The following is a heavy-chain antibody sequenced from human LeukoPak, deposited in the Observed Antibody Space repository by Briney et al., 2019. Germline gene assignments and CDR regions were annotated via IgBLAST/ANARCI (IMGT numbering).Heavy chain of an antibody. CDR3: ARVSAPGGTRLFDY. J-gene: IGHJ4*02. CDR1: GGSINSGRSY. CDR2: ISYSGSS. D-gene: IGHD2-15*01. V-gene: IGHV4-39*01. Sequence: SETLSLTCTVSGGSINSGRSYWGWIRQPPGKGLECIGTISYSGSSNYNPSLKNRVTISVDTSTNQFSLKLSSVTAADTAVYYCARVSAPGGTRLFDYWGQGTLVTVSS.